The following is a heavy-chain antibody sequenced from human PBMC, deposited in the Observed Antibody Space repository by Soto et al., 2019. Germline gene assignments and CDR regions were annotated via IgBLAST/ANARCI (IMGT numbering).Heavy chain of an antibody. CDR3: ARGSHSTSGAVKANDY. V-gene: IGHV3-74*01. D-gene: IGHD6-6*01. J-gene: IGHJ4*02. Sequence: GGSLRLSCAASEFTFSSYWMHWVRQAPGKGLVWVSRIKSDGSHTAYADSVKGRFTISRDNAKNTLYLQMNSLRAEDTAVYYCARGSHSTSGAVKANDYWGQGAQVTVSS. CDR2: IKSDGSHT. CDR1: EFTFSSYW.